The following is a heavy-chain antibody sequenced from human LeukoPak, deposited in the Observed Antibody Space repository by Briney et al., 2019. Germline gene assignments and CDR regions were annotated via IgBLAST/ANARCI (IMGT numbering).Heavy chain of an antibody. D-gene: IGHD2-15*01. Sequence: PGRSLRLSCAASGFTFSSYGMHWVRQAPGKGLEWVAFIRYDGSNKYYADSVKGRFTISRDNSKNTLYLQMNSLRAEDTAVYYCAKVGYCSGGSCYSGWSLGYYYYMDVWGKGTTVTVSS. V-gene: IGHV3-30*02. J-gene: IGHJ6*03. CDR2: IRYDGSNK. CDR1: GFTFSSYG. CDR3: AKVGYCSGGSCYSGWSLGYYYYMDV.